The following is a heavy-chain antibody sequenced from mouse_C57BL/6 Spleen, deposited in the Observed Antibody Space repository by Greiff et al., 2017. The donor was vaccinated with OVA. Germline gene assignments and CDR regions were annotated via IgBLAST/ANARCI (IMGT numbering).Heavy chain of an antibody. V-gene: IGHV7-3*01. CDR3: ARSPYDYGGFAY. J-gene: IGHJ3*01. Sequence: DVKLVESGGGLVQPGGSLSLSCAASGFTFTDYYMSWVRQPPGKALEWLGFIRNKANGYTTEYSASVKGRFTISRDNSQSILYLQMNALRAEDSATYYCARSPYDYGGFAYWGQGTLVTVSA. CDR1: GFTFTDYY. D-gene: IGHD2-4*01. CDR2: IRNKANGYTT.